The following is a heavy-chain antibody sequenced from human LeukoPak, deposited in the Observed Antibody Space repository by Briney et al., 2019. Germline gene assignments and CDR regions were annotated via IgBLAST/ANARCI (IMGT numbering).Heavy chain of an antibody. D-gene: IGHD3-10*01. J-gene: IGHJ4*02. CDR3: ASQYYYGSWIDY. CDR2: ISSSGSTI. CDR1: GSTFSDYY. Sequence: GGSLRLSCAASGSTFSDYYMGWIRQAPGKGLEWVSYISSSGSTIYYADSVKGRFTISRDNAKNSLYLQMNSLRAEDTAVYYCASQYYYGSWIDYWGQGTLVTVSS. V-gene: IGHV3-11*01.